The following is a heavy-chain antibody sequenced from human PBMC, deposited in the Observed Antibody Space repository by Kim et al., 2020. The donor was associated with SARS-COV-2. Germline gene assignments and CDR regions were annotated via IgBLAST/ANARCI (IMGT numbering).Heavy chain of an antibody. D-gene: IGHD3-22*01. Sequence: GGSLRLSCAASGFTFSSYGMHWVRQAPGKGLEWVAVISYDGSNKYYADSVKGRFTISRDNSKNTLYLQMNSLRAEDTAVYYCAKEAGDSSGFDYWGQGTLVTVSS. CDR2: ISYDGSNK. CDR3: AKEAGDSSGFDY. V-gene: IGHV3-30*18. J-gene: IGHJ4*02. CDR1: GFTFSSYG.